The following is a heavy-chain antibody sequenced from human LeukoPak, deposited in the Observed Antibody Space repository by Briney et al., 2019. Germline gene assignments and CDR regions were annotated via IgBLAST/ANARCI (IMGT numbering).Heavy chain of an antibody. V-gene: IGHV3-21*04. CDR2: ISSSSSYI. CDR1: GFIFSTYE. J-gene: IGHJ6*03. CDR3: ARGGGRSSSWAYYYYYMDV. Sequence: PGGSLRLSCAASGFIFSTYEMNWVRQAPGKGLEWVSSISSSSSYIYYADSVRGRITISRDNAKNSLYLQVNSLRSEDTAVYYCARGGGRSSSWAYYYYYMDVWGKGTTVTISS. D-gene: IGHD6-13*01.